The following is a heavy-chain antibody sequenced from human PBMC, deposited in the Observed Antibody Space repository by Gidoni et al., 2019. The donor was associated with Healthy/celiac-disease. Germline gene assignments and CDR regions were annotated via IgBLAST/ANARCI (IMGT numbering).Heavy chain of an antibody. D-gene: IGHD3-10*01. CDR1: GGSISSSSYY. CDR3: ARHYGFGEDGWFDP. J-gene: IGHJ5*02. CDR2: IYYSGST. V-gene: IGHV4-39*01. Sequence: QLQLQESGPGLVKPSETLSLTCTVSGGSISSSSYYWGWIRQPPGKGLEWIGSIYYSGSTYYNPSLKSRVTISVDTSKNQFSLKLSSVTAADTAVYYCARHYGFGEDGWFDPWGQGTLVTVSS.